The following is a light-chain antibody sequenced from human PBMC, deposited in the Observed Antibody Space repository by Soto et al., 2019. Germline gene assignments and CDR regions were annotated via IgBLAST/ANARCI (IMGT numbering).Light chain of an antibody. V-gene: IGLV2-14*01. CDR2: EVS. CDR1: SIDVGNYKY. Sequence: QSALTQPASVSGSPGQSVTISCTGTSIDVGNYKYVSWYQQHPGKAPKLMIYEVSNRPSGVSNRFSGSKSGNTASLTISGLQAEDETDYYCFSYTSSGTYVFGTGTKV. J-gene: IGLJ1*01. CDR3: FSYTSSGTYV.